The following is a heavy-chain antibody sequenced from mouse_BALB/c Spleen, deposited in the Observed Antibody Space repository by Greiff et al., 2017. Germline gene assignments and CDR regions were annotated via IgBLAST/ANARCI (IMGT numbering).Heavy chain of an antibody. D-gene: IGHD2-4*01. CDR3: ARDGFCNYDGGLDY. CDR1: GDSITSGY. Sequence: EVQLVESGASFVKPSQSLSLTCSATGDSITSGYWNWIRKFPGNKLEYMAYISYSGSTYYNPSLKSRLSITRDTSTNQYYLQLNSVTTEDTAAYYCARDGFCNYDGGLDYWGQGTLVTVSA. J-gene: IGHJ3*01. V-gene: IGHV3-8*02. CDR2: ISYSGST.